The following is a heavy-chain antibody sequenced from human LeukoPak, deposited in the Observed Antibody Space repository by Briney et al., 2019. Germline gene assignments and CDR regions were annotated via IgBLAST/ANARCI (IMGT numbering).Heavy chain of an antibody. CDR2: ISYDGSNK. CDR1: GFTFSSYG. Sequence: GGSPRLSCAASGFTFSSYGMHWVRQAPGKGLEWVAVISYDGSNKYYADSVKGRFTISRDNSKNTLYLQMNSLRAEDTAVFYCARDRDRNFYYFDYWGQGTLVTVSS. D-gene: IGHD2/OR15-2a*01. V-gene: IGHV3-30*03. CDR3: ARDRDRNFYYFDY. J-gene: IGHJ4*02.